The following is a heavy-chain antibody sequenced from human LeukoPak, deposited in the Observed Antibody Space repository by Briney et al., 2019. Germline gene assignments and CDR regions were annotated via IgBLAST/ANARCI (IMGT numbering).Heavy chain of an antibody. V-gene: IGHV3-23*01. CDR3: AKDPYNWKPHRTIDY. D-gene: IGHD1-20*01. CDR1: GFTVSSNE. CDR2: SSGSDGGT. Sequence: GGSLRLSCAASGFTVSSNEMSWVRQAPGKGLEWVSASSGSDGGTYYADSVKGRFTISRDSSRNTLYLHMNSLRAEDTAVYYCAKDPYNWKPHRTIDYWGQGTLVTVSS. J-gene: IGHJ4*02.